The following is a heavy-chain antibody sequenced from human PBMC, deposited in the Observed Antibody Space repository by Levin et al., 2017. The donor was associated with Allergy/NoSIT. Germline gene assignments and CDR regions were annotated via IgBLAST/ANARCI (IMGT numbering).Heavy chain of an antibody. D-gene: IGHD5-12*01. CDR3: ARTVATTLHFDY. J-gene: IGHJ4*02. Sequence: GSLRLSCTVSGGSISSSSYYWGWIRQPPGKGLEWIGSIYYSGSTYYNPSLKSRVTISVDTSKNQFSLKLSSVTAADTAVYYCARTVATTLHFDYWGQGTLVTVSS. CDR2: IYYSGST. V-gene: IGHV4-39*01. CDR1: GGSISSSSYY.